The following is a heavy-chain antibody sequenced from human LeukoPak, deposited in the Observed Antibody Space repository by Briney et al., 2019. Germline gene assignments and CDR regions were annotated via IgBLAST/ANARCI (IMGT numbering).Heavy chain of an antibody. D-gene: IGHD3-3*01. V-gene: IGHV3-7*01. J-gene: IGHJ4*02. CDR1: GFTFSSYW. CDR2: IKKDGREK. CDR3: ASPSYDFWSGYLDY. Sequence: GGSLRLSCAASGFTFSSYWMSWVRQAPGKGLEWVANIKKDGREKYYVDSVKGRFTISRDNAKTSLYLQMNSLRAEDTAVYYCASPSYDFWSGYLDYWGQGTLVTVSS.